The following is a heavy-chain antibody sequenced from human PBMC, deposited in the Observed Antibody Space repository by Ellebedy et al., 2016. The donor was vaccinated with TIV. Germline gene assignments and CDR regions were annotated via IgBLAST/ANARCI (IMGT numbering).Heavy chain of an antibody. Sequence: GESLKISXAASGFTVSSEFMKWVRQAPGKGLEWVSIIHNNDKIYYADSVKGRFTISRDNSENMLYLQMNNLRAEDTAVYYCATFSTWGQGALVTVSS. CDR3: ATFST. J-gene: IGHJ5*02. CDR2: IHNNDKI. CDR1: GFTVSSEF. D-gene: IGHD3-3*02. V-gene: IGHV3-66*01.